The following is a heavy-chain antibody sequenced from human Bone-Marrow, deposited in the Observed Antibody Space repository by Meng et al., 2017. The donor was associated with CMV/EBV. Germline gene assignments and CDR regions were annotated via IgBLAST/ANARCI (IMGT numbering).Heavy chain of an antibody. V-gene: IGHV3-48*03. D-gene: IGHD6-19*01. J-gene: IGHJ4*02. CDR1: GFTFSAYE. CDR2: INFGATNI. CDR3: ARDRVYSSGWSDY. Sequence: GESLKISCVASGFTFSAYEFDWVRQAPGKGLEWLAHINFGATNIYYADSVKGRFTISRDDAKSSLYLQMNSLRAEDTAVYYCARDRVYSSGWSDYWGQGTLVTVSS.